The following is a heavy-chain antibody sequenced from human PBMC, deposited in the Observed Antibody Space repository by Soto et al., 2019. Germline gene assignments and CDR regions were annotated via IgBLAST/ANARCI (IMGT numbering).Heavy chain of an antibody. V-gene: IGHV3-23*01. CDR1: GFTFSSYA. CDR2: ISGSGGST. D-gene: IGHD5-12*01. CDR3: ARDPTYPEMATIRGDAFDI. J-gene: IGHJ3*02. Sequence: QPGGSLRLSCAASGFTFSSYAMSWVRQAPGKGLEWVSAISGSGGSTYYADSVKGRFTISRDNSKNTLYLQMNSLRAEDTAVYYCARDPTYPEMATIRGDAFDIWGQGTMVTVSS.